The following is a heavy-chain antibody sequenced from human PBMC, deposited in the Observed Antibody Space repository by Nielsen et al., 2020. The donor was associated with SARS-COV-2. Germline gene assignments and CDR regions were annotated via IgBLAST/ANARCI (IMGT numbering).Heavy chain of an antibody. V-gene: IGHV3-30-3*01. CDR3: ARGSGYSYGTRFDY. Sequence: GESLKISCAASGFTFSNYAMHWVRQAPGEGLEWVAIMSFAGNNKYYANSVKGRFTISRDNSKNTLYLQMNSLRAEDTAVYYCARGSGYSYGTRFDYWGQGTLVTVSS. CDR2: MSFAGNNK. D-gene: IGHD5-18*01. CDR1: GFTFSNYA. J-gene: IGHJ4*02.